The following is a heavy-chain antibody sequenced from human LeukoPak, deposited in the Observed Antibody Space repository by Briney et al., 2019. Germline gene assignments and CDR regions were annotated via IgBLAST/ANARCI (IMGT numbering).Heavy chain of an antibody. Sequence: ASVKVSCKASGYTFTGYYMHWVRHAPGQGIERMGWINPNSGGTNYAQKFQGRVTMTRDTSISTVYMELSRLRSDDTAVYYCAREAPWLEDIDYWGQGTLVTVSS. D-gene: IGHD6-19*01. CDR2: INPNSGGT. V-gene: IGHV1-2*02. CDR1: GYTFTGYY. CDR3: AREAPWLEDIDY. J-gene: IGHJ4*02.